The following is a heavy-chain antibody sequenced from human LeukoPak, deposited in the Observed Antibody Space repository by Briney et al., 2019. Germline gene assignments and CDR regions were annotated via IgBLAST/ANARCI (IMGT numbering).Heavy chain of an antibody. CDR2: ISSSGGST. V-gene: IGHV3-23*01. Sequence: GGSLRLSCAASGFVFRSYAMSWVRQAPGKGLEWVSGISSSGGSTYHADSVRGRFTISRDNSKNTQYLQMNSLRVEDTAVYYCARDQEGFDYWGQGTVVTVSS. CDR3: ARDQEGFDY. CDR1: GFVFRSYA. J-gene: IGHJ4*02.